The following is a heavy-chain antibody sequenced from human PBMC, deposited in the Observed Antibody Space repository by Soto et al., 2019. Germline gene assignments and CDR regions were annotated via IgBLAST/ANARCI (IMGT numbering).Heavy chain of an antibody. J-gene: IGHJ6*02. Sequence: GGSLRLSCAASGFTFSSYGMHWVRQAPGKGLEWVAVIWYDGSNKYYADSVKGRFTISRDNSKNTLYLQMNSLRAEDTAVYYCARDGDNWNLYYYYYYGMDVWGQGTTVTVSS. D-gene: IGHD1-20*01. V-gene: IGHV3-33*01. CDR1: GFTFSSYG. CDR3: ARDGDNWNLYYYYYYGMDV. CDR2: IWYDGSNK.